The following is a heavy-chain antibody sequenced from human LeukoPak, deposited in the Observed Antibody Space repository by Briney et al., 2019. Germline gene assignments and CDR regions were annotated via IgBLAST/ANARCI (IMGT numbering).Heavy chain of an antibody. Sequence: SETLSLTCTVSGGSISTSNYYWGWIRQPPGKGLEWIGNIFYSGSTYYSPSLKSRVTISVDTPKNQFSLKLSSVTAADTAVYYCARLDSGLDAFDIWGQGTMVTVSS. J-gene: IGHJ3*02. CDR1: GGSISTSNYY. V-gene: IGHV4-39*07. CDR2: IFYSGST. CDR3: ARLDSGLDAFDI. D-gene: IGHD5-12*01.